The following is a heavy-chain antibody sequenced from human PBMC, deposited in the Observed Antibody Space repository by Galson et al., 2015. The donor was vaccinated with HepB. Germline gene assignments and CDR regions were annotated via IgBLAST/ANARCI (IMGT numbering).Heavy chain of an antibody. V-gene: IGHV6-1*01. CDR2: TYYRSKRYN. J-gene: IGHJ3*02. CDR3: ATIYSTAWDASDAFDI. CDR1: GDSVSSNSAA. Sequence: CAISGDSVSSNSAAWNWIRQSPSRGLEWLGRTYYRSKRYNDYAVSVKSRITINPDTSKNQFSLQLNSVTPEDTAVYYCATIYSTAWDASDAFDIWGQGTMVTVSS. D-gene: IGHD6-13*01.